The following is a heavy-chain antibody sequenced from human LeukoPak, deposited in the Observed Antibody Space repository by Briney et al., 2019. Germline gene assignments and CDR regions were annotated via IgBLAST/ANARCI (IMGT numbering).Heavy chain of an antibody. CDR2: IYYSGST. V-gene: IGHV4-59*01. Sequence: SETLSLTCTVSGGSISSYYWSWIRQPPGKGLEWIGYIYYSGSTNYNPSLKSRVTISVDTSKNQFSLKLSSVTAADTAVYYCARSARRVGAYDHWGQGTLVTVSS. CDR1: GGSISSYY. J-gene: IGHJ4*02. D-gene: IGHD1-26*01. CDR3: ARSARRVGAYDH.